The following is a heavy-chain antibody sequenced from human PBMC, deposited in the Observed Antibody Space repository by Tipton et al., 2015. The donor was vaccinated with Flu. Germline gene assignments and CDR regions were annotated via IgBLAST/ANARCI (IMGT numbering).Heavy chain of an antibody. J-gene: IGHJ4*02. CDR1: GLIVSSNY. Sequence: SLRLSCAASGLIVSSNYMSWVRQAPGMGLEWVSVLYSDGRTYYADSIKGRFSISRDNSKNILYLQMASLRAEDTAAYYCAKRDNIGWFYIDFWGRGTLVTVSS. D-gene: IGHD6-19*01. CDR2: LYSDGRT. V-gene: IGHV3-53*01. CDR3: AKRDNIGWFYIDF.